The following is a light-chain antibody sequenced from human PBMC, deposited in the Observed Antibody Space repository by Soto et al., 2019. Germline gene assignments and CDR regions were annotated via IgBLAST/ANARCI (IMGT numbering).Light chain of an antibody. CDR3: QHYNSYSEA. CDR1: HISSCP. J-gene: IGKJ1*01. Sequence: DTQLTQSPSSLSALVVDRLTITCRASHISSCPLNWYQQKPGRAPRLMIYKASTLKSGVPSRFSGSGSGTEFTLTISSLQPDDFATYYCQHYNSYSEAFGQGTKVDI. V-gene: IGKV1-5*03. CDR2: KAS.